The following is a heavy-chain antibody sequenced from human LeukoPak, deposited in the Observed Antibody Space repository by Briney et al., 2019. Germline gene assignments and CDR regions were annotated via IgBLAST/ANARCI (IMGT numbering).Heavy chain of an antibody. CDR2: ISSSNSFI. CDR3: ARGTNWSPLDFDY. Sequence: PGGSLRLSCAASRFLFSSYHMHWVRQPPGKGLEWVSSISSSNSFIYYADSMKGRFTISRDNAKNSLYLQMNSLRAEDTAVYYCARGTNWSPLDFDYWGQGTLVTVSS. CDR1: RFLFSSYH. V-gene: IGHV3-21*01. J-gene: IGHJ4*02. D-gene: IGHD1-20*01.